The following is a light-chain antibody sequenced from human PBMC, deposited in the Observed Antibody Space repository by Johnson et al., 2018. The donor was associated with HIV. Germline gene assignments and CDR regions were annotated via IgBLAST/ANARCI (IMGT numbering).Light chain of an antibody. V-gene: IGLV1-51*02. CDR3: GTWDTSLSAGGV. CDR2: ENN. J-gene: IGLJ1*01. CDR1: SSNIGNNY. Sequence: QSMLTQPPSVSAAPGQKVTISCSGSSSNIGNNYISWYQQHPGTAPKLLIYENNKRPSGIPDRFSGSKSGTSATLGITGLQTGDEADYYCGTWDTSLSAGGVFGTGTKVTVL.